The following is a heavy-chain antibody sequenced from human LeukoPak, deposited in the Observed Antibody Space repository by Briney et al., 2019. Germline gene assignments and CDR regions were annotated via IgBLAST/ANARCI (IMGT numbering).Heavy chain of an antibody. CDR3: ARDGGSGYDPFDY. CDR1: VGTFSSYA. V-gene: IGHV1-69*04. J-gene: IGHJ4*02. D-gene: IGHD5-12*01. Sequence: ASVKVSFKSSVGTFSSYAISWMRQAPGQGLEWMGRIIPILGIANYAQKFQGRVTITADKSTSTAYMELSSLRSEDTAVYYCARDGGSGYDPFDYWGQGTLVTVSS. CDR2: IIPILGIA.